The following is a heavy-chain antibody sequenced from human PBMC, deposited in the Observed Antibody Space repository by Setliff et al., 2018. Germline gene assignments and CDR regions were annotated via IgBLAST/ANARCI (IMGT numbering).Heavy chain of an antibody. CDR1: GGSISSSSYY. CDR3: AGEDGSGFFVGVAWFDP. J-gene: IGHJ5*02. V-gene: IGHV4-39*07. Sequence: SETLSLTCTVSGGSISSSSYYWGWIRQPPGKGLEWIGSIYYSGSTYYNPSLKSRVTISVDTSKNQFSLKLSSVTAADTAVYYCAGEDGSGFFVGVAWFDPWGQGTLVTVSS. D-gene: IGHD3-10*01. CDR2: IYYSGST.